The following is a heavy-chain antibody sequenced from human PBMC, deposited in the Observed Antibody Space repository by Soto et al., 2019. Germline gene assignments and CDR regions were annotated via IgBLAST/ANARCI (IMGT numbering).Heavy chain of an antibody. CDR2: IYSNGDT. D-gene: IGHD2-8*01. CDR3: ARNSDASPVPEADGV. J-gene: IGHJ4*02. V-gene: IGHV3-53*02. Sequence: EVQLVETGGGLIQPGGSLRLSCAASGFSVGSNYMTWVRQSPGKGLEWVSLIYSNGDTDYADSVKGRFSISRDNFKNTLYLQMNDLRAEDTAVYHWARNSDASPVPEADGVWGRGTLVTVSS. CDR1: GFSVGSNY.